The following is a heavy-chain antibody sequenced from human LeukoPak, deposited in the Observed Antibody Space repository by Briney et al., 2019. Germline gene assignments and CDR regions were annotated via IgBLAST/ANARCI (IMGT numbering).Heavy chain of an antibody. D-gene: IGHD2-15*01. Sequence: SETLSLTCAVYGGSFSGYYWSWIRQPPGKGLEWIGEINHSGSTNYNPSLKSRVTISVDTSKNQFSLKLSSVTAADTAVYSCARGADGVSSNSRGWFDPWGQGTLVTVSS. J-gene: IGHJ5*02. CDR3: ARGADGVSSNSRGWFDP. V-gene: IGHV4-34*01. CDR1: GGSFSGYY. CDR2: INHSGST.